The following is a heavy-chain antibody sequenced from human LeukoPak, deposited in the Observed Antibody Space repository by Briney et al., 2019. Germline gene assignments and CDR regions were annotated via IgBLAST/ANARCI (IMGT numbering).Heavy chain of an antibody. Sequence: AAVKVSCKASGYTFTGYYMHRVRQAPGQGLEWMGWINPNSGGTNYPQEFQSWGPMTSDTSISTAYMELSRLRSDETAVYYCARPLAHYYYDSSGYFDYFDYWGQGTLVTVSS. V-gene: IGHV1-2*04. CDR3: ARPLAHYYYDSSGYFDYFDY. CDR1: GYTFTGYY. J-gene: IGHJ4*02. CDR2: INPNSGGT. D-gene: IGHD3-22*01.